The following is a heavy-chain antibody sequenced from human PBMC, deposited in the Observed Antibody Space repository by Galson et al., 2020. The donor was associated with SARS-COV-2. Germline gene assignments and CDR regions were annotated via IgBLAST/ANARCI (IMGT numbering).Heavy chain of an antibody. Sequence: GESLKIPCAVSRCTFRSYGMHWVRQAPGKGLEWVAVIAYDGSNKYYADPVKGRFTITRDNSKNTLYLQMNSLGAEDTAVYYCAKAVDLGYDDVPAVADYWGQGTLVAVSS. CDR3: AKAVDLGYDDVPAVADY. CDR1: RCTFRSYG. CDR2: IAYDGSNK. V-gene: IGHV3-30*18. J-gene: IGHJ4*02. D-gene: IGHD5-12*01.